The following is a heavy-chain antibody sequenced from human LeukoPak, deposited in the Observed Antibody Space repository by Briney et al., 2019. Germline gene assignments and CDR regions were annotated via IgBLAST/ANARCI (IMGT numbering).Heavy chain of an antibody. CDR1: GYTFTIYY. V-gene: IGHV1-46*01. D-gene: IGHD2-21*01. CDR3: ARVWPLMWRKHDY. CDR2: INPSGGST. Sequence: ASVKVSCKASGYTFTIYYMHWVRQAPGQGLECMGIINPSGGSTSYARKFQGRVTMTRDMSTSTVYMELSSLRSEDTAVYYCARVWPLMWRKHDYWGQGTLVTVSS. J-gene: IGHJ4*02.